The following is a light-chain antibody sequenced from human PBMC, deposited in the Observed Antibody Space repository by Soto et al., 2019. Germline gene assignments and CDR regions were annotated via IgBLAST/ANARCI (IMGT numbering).Light chain of an antibody. J-gene: IGKJ1*01. CDR2: ASS. Sequence: DVQMTQSPSSLSASVGDSVTITCRSSQTVKTYLNWYQHKPGKAPQLLIYASSRLQTGVASRFSGSGSGTYFSLTISSLQPEDFATYSCQHNSTKPGTFGQGTKVEIK. V-gene: IGKV1-39*01. CDR1: QTVKTY. CDR3: QHNSTKPGT.